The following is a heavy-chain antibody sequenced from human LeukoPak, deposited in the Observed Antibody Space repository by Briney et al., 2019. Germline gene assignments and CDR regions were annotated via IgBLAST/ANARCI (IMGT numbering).Heavy chain of an antibody. J-gene: IGHJ6*03. V-gene: IGHV1-69*05. CDR1: GGTFSSYA. D-gene: IGHD3-3*01. Sequence: ASVKVSCKASGGTFSSYAISWVRQAPGQGLEWMGGIIPIFGTANYAQKFQGRVTITTDESTSTAYMELSSLRSEDTAAYYCARTLADFWSGYPLYYYYMDAWGKGTTVTVSS. CDR2: IIPIFGTA. CDR3: ARTLADFWSGYPLYYYYMDA.